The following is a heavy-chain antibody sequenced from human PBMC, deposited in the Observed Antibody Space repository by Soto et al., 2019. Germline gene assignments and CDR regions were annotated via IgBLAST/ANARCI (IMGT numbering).Heavy chain of an antibody. CDR1: GSIFSGYG. V-gene: IGHV3-33*01. J-gene: IGHJ4*02. CDR2: IWYDGSNK. D-gene: IGHD1-7*01. CDR3: ARDGIGGTAFRGFCDY. Sequence: QEQLVESRGGVVQPGRSLRLSCAASGSIFSGYGMHWVRQAPGKGLEWVAVIWYDGSNKYYADSVKGRFTISRDNSRNMLYLQMDSLRAEDTAVYYGARDGIGGTAFRGFCDYWGQGTLVTVSS.